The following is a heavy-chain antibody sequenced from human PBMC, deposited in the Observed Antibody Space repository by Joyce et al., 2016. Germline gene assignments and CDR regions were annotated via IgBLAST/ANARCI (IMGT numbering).Heavy chain of an antibody. D-gene: IGHD3-10*01. CDR1: GDSFSGYW. V-gene: IGHV5-51*01. J-gene: IGHJ4*02. CDR2: IYPGDSDT. CDR3: ARFFRGSHYLQS. Sequence: EVQLVQSGAQVKKPGESLKISCKGSGDSFSGYWIAWVRQMPGKGLERMGIIYPGDSDTRYSPSFQGQVSISVDKSLNTAYLRWSRLRASDTAMYYCARFFRGSHYLQSWGQGTLVTVSS.